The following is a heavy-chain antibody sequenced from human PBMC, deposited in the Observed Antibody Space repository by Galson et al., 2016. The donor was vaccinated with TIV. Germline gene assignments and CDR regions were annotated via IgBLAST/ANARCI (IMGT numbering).Heavy chain of an antibody. CDR1: GFTFSNAW. Sequence: SLRLSCAASGFTFSNAWMSWVRQAPGKGLEWVAVISYDGSNNADSVKGRFTISRDKSKNTLYLQMNSLRVEDTAVYYCARTLTSYYFDYWGQGTLVTVSS. V-gene: IGHV3-30-3*01. D-gene: IGHD1-14*01. CDR3: ARTLTSYYFDY. J-gene: IGHJ4*02. CDR2: ISYDGSNN.